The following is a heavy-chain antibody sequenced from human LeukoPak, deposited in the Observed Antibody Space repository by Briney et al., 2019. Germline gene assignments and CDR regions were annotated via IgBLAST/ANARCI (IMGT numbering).Heavy chain of an antibody. Sequence: PGGSLRLSCAASGFTFSSYWVHWVRQAPGKGLVWVSRVSSDGSITDYTDSVKGRFTISRDNAKNTLYLQMNSLRAEDTAMYYCVRAVGGSDGRTFGYWAQGTLVTVSS. J-gene: IGHJ4*02. CDR3: VRAVGGSDGRTFGY. CDR1: GFTFSSYW. CDR2: VSSDGSIT. D-gene: IGHD3-16*01. V-gene: IGHV3-74*01.